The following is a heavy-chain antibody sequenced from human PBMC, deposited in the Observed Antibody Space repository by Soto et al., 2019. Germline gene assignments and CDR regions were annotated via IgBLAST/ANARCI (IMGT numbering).Heavy chain of an antibody. D-gene: IGHD2-15*01. J-gene: IGHJ3*02. CDR2: INSDGSST. CDR3: ASGYCSGGSCYKHAFDI. Sequence: EVQLVESGGGLVQPGGSLRLSCAASGFTFSSYWMHWVRQAPGKGLVWVSRINSDGSSTSYADSVKGRFTISRDNAKYTLYLQMNSLRAEDTAVYYCASGYCSGGSCYKHAFDIWGQGTMVTVSS. CDR1: GFTFSSYW. V-gene: IGHV3-74*01.